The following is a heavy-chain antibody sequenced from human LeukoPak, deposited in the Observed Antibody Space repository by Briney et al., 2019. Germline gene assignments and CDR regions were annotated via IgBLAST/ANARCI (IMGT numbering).Heavy chain of an antibody. D-gene: IGHD6-19*01. Sequence: GGSLRLSCAASGFTFSSYSMNWVRQAPGKGLEWVSAISGSGSYIYYADSVKGRFTISRDNAKTSLYLQMNSLRAEDTAVYYCTTHPDSSGWFDYWGQGTLVTVSS. V-gene: IGHV3-21*01. CDR2: ISGSGSYI. CDR3: TTHPDSSGWFDY. J-gene: IGHJ4*02. CDR1: GFTFSSYS.